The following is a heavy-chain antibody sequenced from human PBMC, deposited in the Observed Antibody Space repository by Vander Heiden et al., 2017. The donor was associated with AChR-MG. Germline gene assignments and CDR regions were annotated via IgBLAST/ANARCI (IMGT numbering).Heavy chain of an antibody. CDR1: GFTFDDYA. CDR3: AKSTTEDIVVVPATSDYYGMDV. CDR2: ISWNSGSI. J-gene: IGHJ6*02. Sequence: EVQLVESGGGLVPPGRSLRLSCAASGFTFDDYAMHWVRQAPGKGLEWVSGISWNSGSIGYADSVKGRFTISRDNAKNSLYLQMNSLRAEDTALYYCAKSTTEDIVVVPATSDYYGMDVWGQGTTVTVSS. V-gene: IGHV3-9*01. D-gene: IGHD2-2*01.